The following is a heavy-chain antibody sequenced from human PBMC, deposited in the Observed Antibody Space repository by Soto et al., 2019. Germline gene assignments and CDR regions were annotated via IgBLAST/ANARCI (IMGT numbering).Heavy chain of an antibody. CDR2: IKSKTDGGTT. CDR3: TTATWNPSLYYYYGMDV. Sequence: PGGSLRLSSAASGFTFSNAWMNWVRQAPGKGLEWVGRIKSKTDGGTTDYAAPVKGRFTISRDDSKNTLYLQMNSLKTEDTAVYYCTTATWNPSLYYYYGMDVWGQGTTVTVSS. D-gene: IGHD1-1*01. CDR1: GFTFSNAW. V-gene: IGHV3-15*07. J-gene: IGHJ6*02.